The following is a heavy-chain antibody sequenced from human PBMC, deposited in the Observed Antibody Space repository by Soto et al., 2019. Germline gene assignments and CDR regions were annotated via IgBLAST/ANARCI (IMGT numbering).Heavy chain of an antibody. CDR2: MNPNSGNT. D-gene: IGHD6-6*01. V-gene: IGHV1-8*01. CDR3: ARASSSSLYYYYYYMDV. J-gene: IGHJ6*03. CDR1: GYTFTSYD. Sequence: ASVKDSCTASGYTFTSYDINWVRQATGQGLEWMGWMNPNSGNTGYAQKFQGRVTMTRNTSISTAYMELSSLRSEDTAVYYSARASSSSLYYYYYYMDVWGKGTTVTVSS.